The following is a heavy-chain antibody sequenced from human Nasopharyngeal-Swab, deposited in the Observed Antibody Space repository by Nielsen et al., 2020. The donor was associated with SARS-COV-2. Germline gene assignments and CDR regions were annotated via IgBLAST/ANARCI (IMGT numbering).Heavy chain of an antibody. J-gene: IGHJ4*02. D-gene: IGHD3-10*01. Sequence: GGSLRLSCKGSGYSFANYWISWVRQVPGKGLEWMGRIDPSDSYTKYSPSFQGHVTISTDNSISTAYLQWSNLKASDSAIYYCVRSSYYGSGSYWLWGRGTPVTVSS. CDR2: IDPSDSYT. CDR1: GYSFANYW. CDR3: VRSSYYGSGSYWL. V-gene: IGHV5-10-1*01.